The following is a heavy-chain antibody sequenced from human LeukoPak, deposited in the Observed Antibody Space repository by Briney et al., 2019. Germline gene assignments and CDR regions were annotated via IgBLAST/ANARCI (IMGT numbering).Heavy chain of an antibody. V-gene: IGHV1-46*01. D-gene: IGHD6-19*01. CDR2: INSSGGTT. CDR3: ARGGWYYFDY. Sequence: EASVKVSCKASGYTFTGYYMHWVRQAPGQGLEWMGVINSSGGTTSYAQKFQGRVTMTRDTSTSTVYMELSSLRSEDTAVYYCARGGWYYFDYWGQGTLVTVSS. J-gene: IGHJ4*02. CDR1: GYTFTGYY.